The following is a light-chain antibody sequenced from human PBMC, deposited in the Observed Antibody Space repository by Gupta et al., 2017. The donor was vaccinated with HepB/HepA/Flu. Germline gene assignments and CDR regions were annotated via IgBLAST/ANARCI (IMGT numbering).Light chain of an antibody. J-gene: IGLJ1*01. V-gene: IGLV1-40*01. Sequence: QSVLTQPPSVSGAPGQRVTISCTGSSSHIGAGYDVHLYQQLPGTAPNLLIFGNSNRPSGVTDRFSGSKSGTSASVAITGLQAEEEADYYCQSYDSNRSADNYVFGTGTKLTVL. CDR2: GNS. CDR3: QSYDSNRSADNYV. CDR1: SSHIGAGYD.